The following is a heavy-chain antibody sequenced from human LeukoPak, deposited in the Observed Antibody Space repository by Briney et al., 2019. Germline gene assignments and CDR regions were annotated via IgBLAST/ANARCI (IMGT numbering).Heavy chain of an antibody. CDR2: IYYSGTT. Sequence: SETLSLTCTVSVGSVSGYFWSWIRQPPGQGLEWIGCIYYSGTTDYNPSLMSRVTLSVDTSKNQFSLKLTSVTAADTAVYFCARHVPTPYYGTSGPFDYWGQGTLVTVSS. D-gene: IGHD3-22*01. J-gene: IGHJ4*02. V-gene: IGHV4-59*08. CDR1: VGSVSGYF. CDR3: ARHVPTPYYGTSGPFDY.